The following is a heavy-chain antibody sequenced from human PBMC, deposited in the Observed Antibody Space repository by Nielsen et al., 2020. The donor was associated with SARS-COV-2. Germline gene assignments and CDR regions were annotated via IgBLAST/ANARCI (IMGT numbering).Heavy chain of an antibody. D-gene: IGHD5-18*01. CDR3: AKCRAQLWLAPPQPGDY. Sequence: GESLKISCAASGFTLSSNAMSWVRQAPGKGLEWVSAIDGSGDTTDYADSVRGRFTISRDNAKRILSLQMNSLRAEDTAVYYCAKCRAQLWLAPPQPGDYWGQGILVTVSS. J-gene: IGHJ4*02. CDR1: GFTLSSNA. V-gene: IGHV3-23*01. CDR2: IDGSGDTT.